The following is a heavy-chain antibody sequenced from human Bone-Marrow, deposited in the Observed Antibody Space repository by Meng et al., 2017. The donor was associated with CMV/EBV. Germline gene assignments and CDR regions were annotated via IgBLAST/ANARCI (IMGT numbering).Heavy chain of an antibody. D-gene: IGHD2-2*01. J-gene: IGHJ6*02. CDR1: GLNFSTFG. CDR3: AREMIGYCSSTSCYHYYYYGMDV. V-gene: IGHV3-30*19. Sequence: GESLKISCAASGLNFSTFGMHWVRQAPGKGLEWVAVISYDGSNKYYADSVKGRFTISRDNSKNTLYLQMNSLRAEDTAVYYCAREMIGYCSSTSCYHYYYYGMDVWGQGTTVTVSS. CDR2: ISYDGSNK.